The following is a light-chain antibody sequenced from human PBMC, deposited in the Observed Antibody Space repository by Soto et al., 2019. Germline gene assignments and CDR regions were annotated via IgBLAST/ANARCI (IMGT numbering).Light chain of an antibody. CDR1: QIIGLY. V-gene: IGKV1-39*01. J-gene: IGKJ1*01. Sequence: DIQMTQSPSSLSSSVGDSVTNTCLASQIIGLYLHWYQKKPGKDPKLLIHAASSLHSGVPSTFSGSGSGTDLALTISSLQPEDFATYYCHQTAANPWTFAQGTKVDIK. CDR2: AAS. CDR3: HQTAANPWT.